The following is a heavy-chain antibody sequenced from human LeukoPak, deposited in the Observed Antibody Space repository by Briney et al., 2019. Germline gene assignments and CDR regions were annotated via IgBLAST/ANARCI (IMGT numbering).Heavy chain of an antibody. Sequence: GGSLRLSCAASGFTFSSYAMHWVRQAPGKGLEWVAVISYDGSNKYYADSVKGRFTISRDNSKNTLYLQMNSLRAEDTAVYYCASSGIAAAGTKGGFDYWGQGTLVTVSS. V-gene: IGHV3-30-3*01. CDR2: ISYDGSNK. CDR1: GFTFSSYA. D-gene: IGHD6-13*01. J-gene: IGHJ4*02. CDR3: ASSGIAAAGTKGGFDY.